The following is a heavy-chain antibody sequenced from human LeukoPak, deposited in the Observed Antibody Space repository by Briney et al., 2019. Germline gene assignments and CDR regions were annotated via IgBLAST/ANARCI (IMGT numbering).Heavy chain of an antibody. Sequence: SETLSLTCAVYGGSLNGHYWSWIRQPPGKGLEWIGYIYYSGSTNYNPSLKSRVTISVDTSKNQFSLKLSSVTAADTAVYYCARSGELNYYYYGMDVWGQGTTVTVSS. V-gene: IGHV4-59*08. CDR3: ARSGELNYYYYGMDV. J-gene: IGHJ6*02. CDR1: GGSLNGHY. D-gene: IGHD1-26*01. CDR2: IYYSGST.